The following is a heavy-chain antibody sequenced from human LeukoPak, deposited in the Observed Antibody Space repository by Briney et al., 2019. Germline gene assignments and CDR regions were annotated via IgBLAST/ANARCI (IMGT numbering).Heavy chain of an antibody. J-gene: IGHJ4*02. D-gene: IGHD6-13*01. CDR3: ARDLMGIAYRGAFYY. Sequence: GGSLRLSCAASGFTFSSYSMNWVRQAPGKGLEWVSVKGRFTISRDNAKNSLYLQMNSLRAEDTAVYYCARDLMGIAYRGAFYYWGQGTLVTVSS. V-gene: IGHV3-21*04. CDR1: GFTFSSYS.